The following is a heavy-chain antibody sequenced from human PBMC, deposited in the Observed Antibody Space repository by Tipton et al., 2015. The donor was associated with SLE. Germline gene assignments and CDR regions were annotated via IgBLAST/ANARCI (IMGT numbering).Heavy chain of an antibody. J-gene: IGHJ4*02. CDR2: ISHGGIT. Sequence: LRLSCTVSGGSISSHYWSWIRQPPGKGLEWIGEISHGGITNYNPSLKSRVTISVDTSKNQFSLKLSSVTAADTAVYYCARYGSFYYFDYWGQGTLVTVSS. CDR3: ARYGSFYYFDY. V-gene: IGHV4-34*01. CDR1: GGSISSHY. D-gene: IGHD4-17*01.